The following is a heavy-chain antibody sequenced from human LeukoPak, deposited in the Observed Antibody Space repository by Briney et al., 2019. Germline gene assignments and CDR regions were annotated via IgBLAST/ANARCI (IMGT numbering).Heavy chain of an antibody. V-gene: IGHV4-39*07. Sequence: PSETLSLTCTVSGGSMSSGSSYWGWIRQPPGKGLERIGTIYYSGSTYYNPSLKSRVTISADTSKNQFSLKLSSVTAADTAVYYCARGLIMAVAGRGEFHYWGQGTLVTVSS. CDR3: ARGLIMAVAGRGEFHY. CDR2: IYYSGST. D-gene: IGHD6-13*01. CDR1: GGSMSSGSSY. J-gene: IGHJ4*02.